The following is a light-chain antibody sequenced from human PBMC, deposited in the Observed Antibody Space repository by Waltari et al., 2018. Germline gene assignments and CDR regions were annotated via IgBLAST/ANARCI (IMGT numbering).Light chain of an antibody. CDR2: DDS. V-gene: IGLV3-21*02. CDR3: QVWDSSSDHWV. Sequence: SYVLTQPPSVSVAPGQTARITCGGDNIGTKSVHWYQQKPGQAPVLVVYDDSDRPSGFPERFAGSKSRNTATLTISGVEAGHEADYYCQVWDSSSDHWVFGGGTKLTVL. J-gene: IGLJ3*02. CDR1: NIGTKS.